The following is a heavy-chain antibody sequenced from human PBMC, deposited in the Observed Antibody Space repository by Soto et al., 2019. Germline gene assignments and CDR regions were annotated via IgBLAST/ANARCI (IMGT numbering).Heavy chain of an antibody. J-gene: IGHJ2*01. CDR3: ARDYGALYWYFDL. Sequence: QVQLVESGGGVVQPGKSLRLSCAASGFTFSSYGMHWVRQAPGKGLEWVAVISFDGSDKYYADSVRGRFTISRDNSKNTLCLQMNSLRAEDTAVNYCARDYGALYWYFDLWGRGTPVSVSS. V-gene: IGHV3-30*03. CDR2: ISFDGSDK. CDR1: GFTFSSYG. D-gene: IGHD4-17*01.